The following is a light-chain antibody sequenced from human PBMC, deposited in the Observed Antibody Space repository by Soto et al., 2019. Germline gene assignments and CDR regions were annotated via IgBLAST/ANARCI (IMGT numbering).Light chain of an antibody. CDR1: NSNLGAGYD. CDR3: QAYDYSLTAFV. CDR2: GNR. Sequence: QSVLTQPPSVSAAPGQKVTISCTGNNSNLGAGYDVHWYQQLPGAAPKLVIFGNRNRPSGVPERFSGSKSGTSASLAIIGLQAEDEADYYCQAYDYSLTAFVFGGGTQLTVL. V-gene: IGLV1-40*01. J-gene: IGLJ3*02.